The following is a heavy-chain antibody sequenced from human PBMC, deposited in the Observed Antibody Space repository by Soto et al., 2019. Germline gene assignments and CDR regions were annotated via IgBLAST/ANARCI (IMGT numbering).Heavy chain of an antibody. J-gene: IGHJ4*02. CDR1: GYSFTSYW. Sequence: GESLKISCKGSGYSFTSYWIGWVRQMPGKGLEWMGIIYPGDSDTRYSPSFQGQVTISADKSISTAYLQWSSLKASDTAMYYCARLSAAVPYYDFWSGTYYFDYWGQGTLVTVSS. D-gene: IGHD3-3*01. V-gene: IGHV5-51*01. CDR3: ARLSAAVPYYDFWSGTYYFDY. CDR2: IYPGDSDT.